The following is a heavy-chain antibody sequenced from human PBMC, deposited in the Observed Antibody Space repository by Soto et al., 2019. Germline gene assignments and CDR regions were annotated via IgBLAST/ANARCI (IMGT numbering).Heavy chain of an antibody. CDR1: GDTFTSYG. CDR3: ARSGSYYPARNWFGP. Sequence: ASVKVSCKASGDTFTSYGISWVRQAPGQGLEWMGWISGFNDDTNHAQKLQGRVTMTKDTSTSTAYMELRSLKFDDTAVYYCARSGSYYPARNWFGPWGQGTLVTVSS. J-gene: IGHJ5*02. CDR2: ISGFNDDT. V-gene: IGHV1-18*01. D-gene: IGHD3-10*01.